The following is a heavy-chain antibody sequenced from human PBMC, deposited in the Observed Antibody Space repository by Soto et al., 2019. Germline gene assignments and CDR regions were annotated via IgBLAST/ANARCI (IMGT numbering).Heavy chain of an antibody. J-gene: IGHJ5*02. V-gene: IGHV1-3*01. CDR3: ARDGDMTTVTTYGWFDP. D-gene: IGHD4-4*01. CDR1: GYTFTSYA. Sequence: ASVKVSCKASGYTFTSYAMHWVRQAPGQRLEWMGWINAGNGNTQYSQKFQGRVTITRDTSASTAYMELSSLRSEDTAVYYCARDGDMTTVTTYGWFDPWGQGTLVTVSS. CDR2: INAGNGNT.